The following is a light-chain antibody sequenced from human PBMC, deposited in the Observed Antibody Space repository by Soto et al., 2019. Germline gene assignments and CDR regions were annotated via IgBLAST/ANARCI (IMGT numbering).Light chain of an antibody. CDR3: QQYGSWT. CDR2: GTF. Sequence: EIVLTQSPGTLSVSPGERATLSCRASETISSDKLAWYQQKPGQPPSLLIYGTFSRATGIPDRFSGSGSGKDFNLTISRLEPEDSAIYYCQQYGSWTFGQGTKVEI. V-gene: IGKV3-20*01. CDR1: ETISSDK. J-gene: IGKJ1*01.